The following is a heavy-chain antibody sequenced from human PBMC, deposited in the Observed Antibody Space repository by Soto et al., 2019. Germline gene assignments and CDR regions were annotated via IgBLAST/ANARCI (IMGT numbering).Heavy chain of an antibody. Sequence: QVELQESGPGLVKPSQTLSLTCTVSGGSISTGGYYWTWIRQHPGKGLEWIGYIYYSGSTYYNPSLKSRVTISVDTSKNQFSLKLSSVTAADTAVYYCARGLSVTLFDNWGQGTLVTVSS. CDR1: GGSISTGGYY. V-gene: IGHV4-31*03. D-gene: IGHD4-17*01. J-gene: IGHJ4*02. CDR3: ARGLSVTLFDN. CDR2: IYYSGST.